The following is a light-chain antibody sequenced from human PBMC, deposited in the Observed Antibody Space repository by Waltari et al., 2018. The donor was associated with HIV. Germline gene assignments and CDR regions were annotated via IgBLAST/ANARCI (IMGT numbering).Light chain of an antibody. Sequence: QSALTQPPSASGSPGQSVTISCTGPSRAVGRDTSVSWYQQHPGKAPKLIIYEVRKRPSGVPYRFSGSKSGNTASLTVSGLQAEDEADYYCSSYSANNNFDVFGTGTKVTVL. CDR3: SSYSANNNFDV. J-gene: IGLJ1*01. CDR2: EVR. CDR1: SRAVGRDTS. V-gene: IGLV2-8*01.